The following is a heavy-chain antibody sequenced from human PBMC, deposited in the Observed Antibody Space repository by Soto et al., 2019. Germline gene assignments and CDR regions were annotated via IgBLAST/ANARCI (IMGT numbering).Heavy chain of an antibody. D-gene: IGHD2-15*01. CDR3: ARQDRVVAEGRWFDP. J-gene: IGHJ5*02. V-gene: IGHV4-38-2*02. Sequence: PSETLSLTCTVSGYSISSGYHWAWIRQPPGKGLEWLGSVHYSGNTYYNPSLKSRLTISVDKSKNQFSLNLSSVTAADTAVYYCARQDRVVAEGRWFDPWGQGTLVTASS. CDR2: VHYSGNT. CDR1: GYSISSGYH.